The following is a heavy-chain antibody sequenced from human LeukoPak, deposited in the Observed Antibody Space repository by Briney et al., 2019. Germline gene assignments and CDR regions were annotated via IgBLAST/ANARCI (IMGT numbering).Heavy chain of an antibody. V-gene: IGHV4-34*01. D-gene: IGHD2-15*01. J-gene: IGHJ4*02. CDR3: ARRRSIGYCSGGSCHLVGGLCYFDY. Sequence: PSETLSLTCAVYGGSFSGYYWSWIRQPPGKGLEWIGEINHSGSTNYNPSLKSRVTISVDTSKNQFSLKLSSVTAADTAVYYCARRRSIGYCSGGSCHLVGGLCYFDYWGQGTLVTVSS. CDR1: GGSFSGYY. CDR2: INHSGST.